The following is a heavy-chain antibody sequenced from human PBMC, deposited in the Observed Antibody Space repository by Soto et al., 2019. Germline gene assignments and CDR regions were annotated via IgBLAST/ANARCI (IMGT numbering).Heavy chain of an antibody. CDR3: AKHTWFGQLLRFDP. J-gene: IGHJ5*02. D-gene: IGHD3-10*01. Sequence: EVQLLESGGGLVQPGGSLRLSCAASGFTFSNSAMSWVRQAAGKGLEWVSVISDSGGTTYYADSVKGRFTISRDNTKNTLYLQMNSLRAEDTAVYYCAKHTWFGQLLRFDPWGQGTLVTVSS. CDR1: GFTFSNSA. V-gene: IGHV3-23*01. CDR2: ISDSGGTT.